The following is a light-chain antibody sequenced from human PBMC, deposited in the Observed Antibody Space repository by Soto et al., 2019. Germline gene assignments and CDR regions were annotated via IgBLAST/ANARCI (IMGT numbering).Light chain of an antibody. CDR3: QQSYSTPIS. Sequence: DIQVTQYPSSLSASVGDRITITCRASQSISSYLNWYQQKPGKAPNLLMYTASNLQSGVPSRFSGSGSGTDFTLTISSLQPEDFATYYCQQSYSTPISFGQGTRLEIK. V-gene: IGKV1-39*01. J-gene: IGKJ5*01. CDR2: TAS. CDR1: QSISSY.